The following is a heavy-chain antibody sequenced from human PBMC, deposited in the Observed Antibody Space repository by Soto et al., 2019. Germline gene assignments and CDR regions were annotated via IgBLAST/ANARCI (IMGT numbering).Heavy chain of an antibody. CDR2: IYHSGKT. CDR3: ALHTFYFGHSPQYNNWFDP. Sequence: LSLTCVVSGYSISRGYYWGWIRQPPGKGLEWIGSIYHSGKTYYNPSLKSRVTLSVDTSKNQFSLKLSSVTAADTAIYYCALHTFYFGHSPQYNNWFDPWGQGTLVTVSS. CDR1: GYSISRGYY. D-gene: IGHD3-10*01. V-gene: IGHV4-38-2*01. J-gene: IGHJ5*02.